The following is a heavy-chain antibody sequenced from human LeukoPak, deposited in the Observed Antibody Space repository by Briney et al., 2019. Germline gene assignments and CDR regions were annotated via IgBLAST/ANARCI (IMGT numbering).Heavy chain of an antibody. CDR3: ARDPLSSTWSNYYHAMDV. V-gene: IGHV1-18*01. D-gene: IGHD6-19*01. Sequence: ASVKVSCKASGGTFSSYAINWVRQAPGQGLEWLGWISAYNGNTNYAQKFQDRVTLTTDASTSTAYLELRSLTSDDTAVYYCARDPLSSTWSNYYHAMDVWGPGTTVTVSS. CDR2: ISAYNGNT. J-gene: IGHJ6*02. CDR1: GGTFSSYA.